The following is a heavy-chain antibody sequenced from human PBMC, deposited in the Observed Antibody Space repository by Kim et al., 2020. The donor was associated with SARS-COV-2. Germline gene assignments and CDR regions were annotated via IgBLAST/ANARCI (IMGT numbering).Heavy chain of an antibody. CDR2: INHSGST. Sequence: SETLSLTCAVYGGSFSGYYWSWIRQPPGKGLEWIGEINHSGSTNYNPSLKSRVTISVDTSKNQFSLKLSSVTAADTAVYYCARLRHLSRLRHYDILTANNRGDYFDYWGQGTLVTVSS. CDR1: GGSFSGYY. CDR3: ARLRHLSRLRHYDILTANNRGDYFDY. D-gene: IGHD3-9*01. V-gene: IGHV4-34*01. J-gene: IGHJ4*02.